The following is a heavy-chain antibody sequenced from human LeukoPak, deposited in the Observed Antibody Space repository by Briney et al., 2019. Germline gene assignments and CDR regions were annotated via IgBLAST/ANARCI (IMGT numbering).Heavy chain of an antibody. CDR2: ISGGGDIT. CDR3: AKGYSNSWYLNDY. J-gene: IGHJ4*02. D-gene: IGHD6-13*01. Sequence: QPGGSLRLSCAASGFTFSSYAMSWVRQAPGKGLEWVSAISGGGDITNYADSVKGRFTIARDNYKNTLYLQMNSLRAEDTAVYYCAKGYSNSWYLNDYWGQGTLVTVSS. CDR1: GFTFSSYA. V-gene: IGHV3-23*01.